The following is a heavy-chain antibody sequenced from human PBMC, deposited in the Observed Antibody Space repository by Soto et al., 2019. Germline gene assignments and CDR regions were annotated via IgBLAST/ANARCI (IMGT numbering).Heavy chain of an antibody. CDR2: IYYSGST. Sequence: SATRSLTWTVSGGSISGGVYYCSGIRQHPGKGREWIGYIYYSGSTYYNPSLKRRVTISVDTSKNQFSLKLSSVTAADTAVYYCARDMRYYYDSSGYYGHAFDIWGQGTMVTVSS. V-gene: IGHV4-31*02. CDR1: GGSISGGVYY. D-gene: IGHD3-22*01. CDR3: ARDMRYYYDSSGYYGHAFDI. J-gene: IGHJ3*02.